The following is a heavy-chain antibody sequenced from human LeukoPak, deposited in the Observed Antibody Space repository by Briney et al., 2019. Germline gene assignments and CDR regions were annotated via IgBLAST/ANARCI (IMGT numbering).Heavy chain of an antibody. V-gene: IGHV3-30-3*01. CDR1: GFTFSSYA. D-gene: IGHD3-9*01. CDR3: ARESLYYDILTGLAEFDY. CDR2: ISYDGSNK. Sequence: QPGGSLRLSCAASGFTFSSYAMHWVRQAPGKGLEWVAVISYDGSNKYYADSVKGRFTISRDNSKNTLYLQMNSLRAEDTAVYYCARESLYYDILTGLAEFDYWGQGTLVTVSS. J-gene: IGHJ4*02.